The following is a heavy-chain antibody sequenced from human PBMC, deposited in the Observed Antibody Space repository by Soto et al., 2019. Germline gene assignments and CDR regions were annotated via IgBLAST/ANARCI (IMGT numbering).Heavy chain of an antibody. CDR3: TTDLLWFGELFSFDY. J-gene: IGHJ4*02. CDR1: GFTFSNAW. D-gene: IGHD3-10*01. Sequence: GGSLRLSCAASGFTFSNAWMNWVRQAPGKGLEWVGRIKSKTDGGTTDYAAPVKGRFTISRDDSKNTLYLQMNSLKTEDTAVYYCTTDLLWFGELFSFDYWGQGTLVTVSS. CDR2: IKSKTDGGTT. V-gene: IGHV3-15*07.